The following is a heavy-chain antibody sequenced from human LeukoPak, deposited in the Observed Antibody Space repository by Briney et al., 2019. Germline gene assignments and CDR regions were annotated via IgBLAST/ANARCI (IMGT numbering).Heavy chain of an antibody. D-gene: IGHD3-10*01. CDR3: ARLNYYGTGSYSHDY. V-gene: IGHV5-10-1*01. J-gene: IGHJ4*02. Sequence: GESLRISCKGSGYSFTTYWISWVRQMPGKGLEWMGRIDPSDSYTKYSPSFQGLVTLSADKSISTAYLQWSSLVASDTAMYYCARLNYYGTGSYSHDYWGQGTLVTVSS. CDR1: GYSFTTYW. CDR2: IDPSDSYT.